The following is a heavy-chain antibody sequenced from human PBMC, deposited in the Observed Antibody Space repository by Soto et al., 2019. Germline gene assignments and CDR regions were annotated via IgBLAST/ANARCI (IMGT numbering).Heavy chain of an antibody. CDR3: ARLPTMVFGVVIIREVFAY. J-gene: IGHJ4*02. V-gene: IGHV4-39*01. D-gene: IGHD3-3*01. CDR2: IYYSGST. Sequence: SETLSLTCTVSGGSISSSSYYWGWIRQPPGKGLEWIGSIYYSGSTYYNPSLKSRVTISVDTSKNQFSLKLSSVTAADTAVYYCARLPTMVFGVVIIREVFAYSGQGTLVIVSS. CDR1: GGSISSSSYY.